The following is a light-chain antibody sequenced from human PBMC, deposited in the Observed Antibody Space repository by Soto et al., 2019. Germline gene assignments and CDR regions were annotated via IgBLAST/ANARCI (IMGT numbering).Light chain of an antibody. J-gene: IGKJ1*01. CDR3: MQALQTPRT. CDR2: LGS. CDR1: QILLQSTGYNY. Sequence: DIVMTQSPLSLPVTPGEPASISCRSSQILLQSTGYNYLDWYLQKPGQSPQLLIYLGSNRASGVPDRFSGSGSGTDFTLKISRVEAEDVGVYYCMQALQTPRTFGQGTKVEIK. V-gene: IGKV2-28*01.